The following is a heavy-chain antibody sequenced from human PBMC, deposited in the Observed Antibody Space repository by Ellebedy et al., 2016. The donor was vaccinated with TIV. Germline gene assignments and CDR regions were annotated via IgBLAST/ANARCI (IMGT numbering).Heavy chain of an antibody. CDR1: GFKFNMYG. CDR3: ARDPGVLPGGGLDY. Sequence: GESLKISCAASGFKFNMYGMHWVRQAPGKGLEWVAHIWYNGSNENYADSVKGRFTISRDNSLYLQMNSLRAEDTAVYYCARDPGVLPGGGLDYWGQGTLVTVSP. V-gene: IGHV3-33*01. D-gene: IGHD2-8*01. J-gene: IGHJ4*02. CDR2: IWYNGSNE.